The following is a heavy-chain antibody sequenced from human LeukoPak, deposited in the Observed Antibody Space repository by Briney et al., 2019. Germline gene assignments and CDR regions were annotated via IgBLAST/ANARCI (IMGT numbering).Heavy chain of an antibody. CDR1: GGSISSSNW. J-gene: IGHJ6*03. CDR2: IYSGGST. Sequence: PSGTLSLTCAVSGGSISSSNWWSWVRQPPGKGLEWVSVIYSGGSTYYADSVKGRFTISRDNSKNTLYLQMNSLRAEDTAVYYCARVEYDYVWGSYRYYYYYYMDVWGKGTTVTVSS. D-gene: IGHD3-16*02. V-gene: IGHV3-53*01. CDR3: ARVEYDYVWGSYRYYYYYYMDV.